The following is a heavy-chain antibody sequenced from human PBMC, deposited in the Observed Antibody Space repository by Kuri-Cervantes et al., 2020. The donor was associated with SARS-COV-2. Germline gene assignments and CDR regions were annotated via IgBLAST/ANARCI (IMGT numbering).Heavy chain of an antibody. Sequence: GGSLRLSCTASGFTFGAYAMSWVRQAPGKGLEWVGFIRSKAYGGTTEYAASVKGRFTISRDDSKSIAYLQMNSLKTEDTAVYYCTTDQTRGWYYDFWSVTPIDYWGQGTLVTVSS. V-gene: IGHV3-49*04. CDR2: IRSKAYGGTT. D-gene: IGHD3-3*01. J-gene: IGHJ4*02. CDR3: TTDQTRGWYYDFWSVTPIDY. CDR1: GFTFGAYA.